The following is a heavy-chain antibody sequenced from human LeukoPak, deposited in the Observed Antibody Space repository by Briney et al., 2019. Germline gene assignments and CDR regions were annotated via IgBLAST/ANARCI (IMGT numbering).Heavy chain of an antibody. CDR2: TYYRSKWYN. CDR1: GDSVSSNSGA. Sequence: SQTLSLTCGISGDSVSSNSGAWNWIRQSPPRGLEWLGRTYYRSKWYNDYAVSVKSRITINPDTSKNQFSLQLNSVTPEDTAVYYCARVHSGGYDDLDCWGQGTLVTVSS. D-gene: IGHD1-26*01. J-gene: IGHJ4*02. CDR3: ARVHSGGYDDLDC. V-gene: IGHV6-1*01.